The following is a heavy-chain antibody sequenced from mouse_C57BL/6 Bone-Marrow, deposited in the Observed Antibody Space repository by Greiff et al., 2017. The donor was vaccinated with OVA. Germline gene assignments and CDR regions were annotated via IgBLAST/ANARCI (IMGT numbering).Heavy chain of an antibody. Sequence: VKVVESGPGLVAPSQSLSITCTVSGFSLTSYAISWVRQPPGKGLEWLGVIWTGGGTNYNSALKSRLSISKDNSKSQVFLKMNSLQTDDTARYYCARNYGSSLWYFDVWGTGTTVTVSS. D-gene: IGHD1-1*01. CDR1: GFSLTSYA. V-gene: IGHV2-9-1*01. CDR2: IWTGGGT. CDR3: ARNYGSSLWYFDV. J-gene: IGHJ1*03.